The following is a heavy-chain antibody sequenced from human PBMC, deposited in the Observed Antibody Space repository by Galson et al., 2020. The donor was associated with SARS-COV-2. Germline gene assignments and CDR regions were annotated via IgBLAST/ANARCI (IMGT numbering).Heavy chain of an antibody. J-gene: IGHJ3*02. CDR3: ARLHYGEDAPEAFDI. V-gene: IGHV4-30-2*01. CDR2: TPHRGPS. D-gene: IGHD4-17*01. Sequence: LFLACAISRTPYSSGCHRWTCIQQPTWNGPDWTEKTPHRGPSHYNPSLKSRVTISGDRSKNQFSLTLSSVTAADTAVYYCARLHYGEDAPEAFDIWGPGTRVTVAS. CDR1: RTPYSSGCHR.